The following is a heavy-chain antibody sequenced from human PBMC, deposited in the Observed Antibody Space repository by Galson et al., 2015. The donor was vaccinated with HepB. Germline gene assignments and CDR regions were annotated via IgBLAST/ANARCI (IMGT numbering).Heavy chain of an antibody. CDR2: ITSNGGST. V-gene: IGHV3-64*02. Sequence: SLRLSCAASGFTFSNFAMHWVRQAPGKGLEYVSVITSNGGSTYYADSVKGRFSISRDNSKNTLYLQMDSLRAEDKAVYFCARGRYGSGTYDYYYFGMDVWGQGTTVTVSS. CDR1: GFTFSNFA. J-gene: IGHJ6*02. D-gene: IGHD3-10*01. CDR3: ARGRYGSGTYDYYYFGMDV.